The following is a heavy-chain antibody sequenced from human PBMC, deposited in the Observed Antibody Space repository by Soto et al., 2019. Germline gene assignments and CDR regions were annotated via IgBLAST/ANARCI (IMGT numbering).Heavy chain of an antibody. CDR2: ISYDGSNK. V-gene: IGHV3-30-3*01. D-gene: IGHD5-12*01. CDR1: GFTFSSYA. J-gene: IGHJ3*02. Sequence: GGSLRLACAASGFTFSSYAMHWVRQAPGKGLEWVAVISYDGSNKYYADSVKGRFTISRDNSKNTLYLQMNSLRAEDTAVYYCARDAAEYSGYDRCDAFDIWGQGTMVTVSS. CDR3: ARDAAEYSGYDRCDAFDI.